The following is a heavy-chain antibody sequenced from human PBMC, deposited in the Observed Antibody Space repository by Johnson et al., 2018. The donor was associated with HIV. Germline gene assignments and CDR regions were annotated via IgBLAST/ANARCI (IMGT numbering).Heavy chain of an antibody. V-gene: IGHV3-15*01. Sequence: VQLVESGGGVVQPGGSLRLSCAASGFTFSNAWMSWVRQAPGKGLEWVGRIKSKTDGGTTDYAAPVKGSFTISRDDSKNTLYLQMNSLKTEDTAVYYCTTEYNWNDKGGAFDIWGQGTMVTVSS. D-gene: IGHD1-1*01. CDR2: IKSKTDGGTT. CDR3: TTEYNWNDKGGAFDI. J-gene: IGHJ3*02. CDR1: GFTFSNAW.